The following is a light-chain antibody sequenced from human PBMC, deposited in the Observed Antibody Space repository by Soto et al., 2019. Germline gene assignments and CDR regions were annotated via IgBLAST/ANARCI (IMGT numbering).Light chain of an antibody. CDR3: QQRQYWPPIT. CDR1: QSISTY. Sequence: DIQMTQSPSTLSASVGDRVTITCRASQSISTYLNWYQQKAGLAPKLLIYAASSLQSGVPSRFSGSGSGTDFTLTISSLEPEDFAVYYCQQRQYWPPITFGQGTRLEIK. CDR2: AAS. V-gene: IGKV1-39*01. J-gene: IGKJ5*01.